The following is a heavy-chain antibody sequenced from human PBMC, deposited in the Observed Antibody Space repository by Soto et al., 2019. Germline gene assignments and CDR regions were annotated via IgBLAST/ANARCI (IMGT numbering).Heavy chain of an antibody. V-gene: IGHV3-30-3*01. CDR3: ARAELIDY. CDR1: GFTFSTYD. D-gene: IGHD1-1*01. J-gene: IGHJ4*02. Sequence: XGSLRLSCEASGFTFSTYDVQWVCQAPGKGLEWVAVISYDGNNKYYADSVKGRFTISRDNSKDTVYLQMNSLRAEDTAVYYCARAELIDYWGQGTQVTVPQ. CDR2: ISYDGNNK.